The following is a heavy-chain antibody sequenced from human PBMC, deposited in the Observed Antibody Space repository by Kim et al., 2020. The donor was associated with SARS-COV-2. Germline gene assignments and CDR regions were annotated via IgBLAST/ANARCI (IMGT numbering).Heavy chain of an antibody. J-gene: IGHJ4*01. CDR3: STIQGMSLTGYPAAIDY. CDR1: GYTLTELS. CDR2: FDPEDGET. Sequence: ASVKVSCKVSGYTLTELSMHWVRQAPGKGLEWMGGFDPEDGETIYAQKFQGRVTMTEDTSTDTAYMELSSLRSEDTAVYYCSTIQGMSLTGYPAAIDYCGHRTLLTVSS. V-gene: IGHV1-24*01. D-gene: IGHD3-9*01.